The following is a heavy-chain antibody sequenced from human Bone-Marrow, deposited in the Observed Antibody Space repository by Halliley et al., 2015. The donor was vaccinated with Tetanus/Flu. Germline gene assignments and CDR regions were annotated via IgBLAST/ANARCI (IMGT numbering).Heavy chain of an antibody. V-gene: IGHV3-11*05. D-gene: IGHD3-3*01. J-gene: IGHJ4*02. CDR2: ISSSGRYT. Sequence: CISEISSSGRYTNSADSVKGRFTISRDNAKNSLSLQMNSLRVEDTATYYCARVDITTKGRDFDYWGQGTLVTVSS. CDR3: ARVDITTKGRDFDY.